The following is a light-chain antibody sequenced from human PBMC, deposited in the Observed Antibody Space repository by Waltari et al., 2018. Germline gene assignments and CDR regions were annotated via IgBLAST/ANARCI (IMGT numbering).Light chain of an antibody. CDR1: QSVSSY. V-gene: IGKV3-11*01. J-gene: IGKJ4*01. CDR3: QQRSNWPLT. Sequence: EIVLTQSPATLSLSPGERDTLSCRASQSVSSYLAWYQQKPGQAPRLLIYDATNSATGIPARCSGSGSGTDFTLTISSLEPEDFAVYYCQQRSNWPLTFGGGTKVEIK. CDR2: DAT.